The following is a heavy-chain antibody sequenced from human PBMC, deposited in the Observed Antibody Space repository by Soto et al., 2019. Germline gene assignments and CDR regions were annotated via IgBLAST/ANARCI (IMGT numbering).Heavy chain of an antibody. J-gene: IGHJ6*02. V-gene: IGHV1-69*12. CDR1: GGTFSSYA. D-gene: IGHD2-2*01. Sequence: QVQLVQSGAEVKKPGSSVKVSCKASGGTFSSYAISWVRQAPGQGLEWMGGIIRIFGTANYAQKSQGRVTITADESTSTAYMGLSSLRSEDTAVYYCARHVPAAGYYYGMDVWGQGTTVTVSS. CDR3: ARHVPAAGYYYGMDV. CDR2: IIRIFGTA.